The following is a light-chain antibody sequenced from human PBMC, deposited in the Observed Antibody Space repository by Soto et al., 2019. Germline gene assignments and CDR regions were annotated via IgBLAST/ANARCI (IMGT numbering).Light chain of an antibody. CDR3: QQYYPSPDT. Sequence: DIVMTQSPDSLAVSLGERATINCKSSQSVLFRSDNKNYLAWYQQRSGQPPKLLIYWASTRESGVPDRFSGSWSGTDFTLAISSLQAEDVAVYYCQQYYPSPDTFGQGTKLEIK. V-gene: IGKV4-1*01. J-gene: IGKJ2*01. CDR1: QSVLFRSDNKNY. CDR2: WAS.